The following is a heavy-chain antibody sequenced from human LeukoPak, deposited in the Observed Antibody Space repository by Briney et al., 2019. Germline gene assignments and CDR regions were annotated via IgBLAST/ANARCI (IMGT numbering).Heavy chain of an antibody. CDR3: AEGGGGSTWDIVVVVAATPVYYFDY. D-gene: IGHD2-15*01. CDR2: ISYDGSNK. J-gene: IGHJ4*02. Sequence: GGSLRLSCAASGFTFSSYGMHWVRQAPGKGLEWVAVISYDGSNKYYADSVKGRFTISRDNSKNTLYLQMNSLRAEDTAVYYCAEGGGGSTWDIVVVVAATPVYYFDYWGQGTLVTVSS. V-gene: IGHV3-30*18. CDR1: GFTFSSYG.